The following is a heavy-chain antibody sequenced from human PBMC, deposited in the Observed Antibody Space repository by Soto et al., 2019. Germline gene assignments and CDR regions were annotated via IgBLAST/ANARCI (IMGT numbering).Heavy chain of an antibody. V-gene: IGHV1-69*13. CDR1: GGTFSSDP. Sequence: GASVQVSCKAAGGTFSSDPISWGREAPGQGREWMGWVIPIFGTANYAQKFQGRVTITADESTSTAYMELSSLRSEDTAVYYCARDFRSRDIAVVVPATKVYYGLDVWGQGTTVTVSS. CDR3: ARDFRSRDIAVVVPATKVYYGLDV. D-gene: IGHD2-15*01. J-gene: IGHJ6*02. CDR2: VIPIFGTA.